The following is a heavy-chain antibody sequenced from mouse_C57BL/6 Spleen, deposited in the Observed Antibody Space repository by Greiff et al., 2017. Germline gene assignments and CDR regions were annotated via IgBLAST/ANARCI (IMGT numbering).Heavy chain of an antibody. Sequence: EVQLVESGGDLVKPAGSLKLSCAVSGFTFSSYGMSLVRQTPDKRLEWVATISSGGSYTYYPDRVKGRFTISRDNAKNTLYLQMSSLKSEDTAMYYCARHEVTTGAYYFDYWGQGTTLTVSS. D-gene: IGHD1-1*01. CDR1: GFTFSSYG. J-gene: IGHJ2*01. V-gene: IGHV5-6*01. CDR2: ISSGGSYT. CDR3: ARHEVTTGAYYFDY.